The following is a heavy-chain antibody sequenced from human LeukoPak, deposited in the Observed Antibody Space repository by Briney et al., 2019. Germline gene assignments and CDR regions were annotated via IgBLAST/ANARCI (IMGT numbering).Heavy chain of an antibody. D-gene: IGHD3-16*01. J-gene: IGHJ4*02. CDR3: ASVGGGSPY. CDR1: GYSISSGHF. Sequence: SETLSLTCTVSGYSISSGHFWSWIRQPPGKGLEWIGSIYGSGTTYYDPPLRSRVSISADTSKDHFSLELSSVTAADTAVYYCASVGGGSPYWGQGTLVTVSS. CDR2: IYGSGTT. V-gene: IGHV4-38-2*02.